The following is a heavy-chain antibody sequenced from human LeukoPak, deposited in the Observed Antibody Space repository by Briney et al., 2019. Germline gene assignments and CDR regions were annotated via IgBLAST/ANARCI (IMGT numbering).Heavy chain of an antibody. CDR2: INTSGGST. CDR3: ARDVFLSGSLSPIDY. J-gene: IGHJ4*02. D-gene: IGHD5-12*01. CDR1: GYIFTNYY. V-gene: IGHV1-46*01. Sequence: ASVKVSCKAPGYIFTNYYIHWVRQAPGQGLGWMGIINTSGGSTSSAQKFQGRLTMTRDTSTSTVYMELSSLRSEDTALYYCARDVFLSGSLSPIDYWGQGTLVTVSS.